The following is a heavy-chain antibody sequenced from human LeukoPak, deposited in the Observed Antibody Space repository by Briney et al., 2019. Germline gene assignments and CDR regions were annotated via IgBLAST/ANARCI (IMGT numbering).Heavy chain of an antibody. CDR3: ATGGIFGVVTTNAFDI. V-gene: IGHV1-69-2*01. CDR1: GYTFTDYY. Sequence: GASVKVSCKASGYTFTDYYMHWVQQAPGKGLEWMGRVDPEDGETIYAEKFQGRVTITADTSTDTAYMELSSLRSEDTAVYYCATGGIFGVVTTNAFDIWGQGTMVTVSS. CDR2: VDPEDGET. D-gene: IGHD3-3*01. J-gene: IGHJ3*02.